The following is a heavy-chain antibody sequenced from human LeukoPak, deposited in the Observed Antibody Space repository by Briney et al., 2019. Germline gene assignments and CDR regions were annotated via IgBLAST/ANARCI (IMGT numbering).Heavy chain of an antibody. V-gene: IGHV3-23*01. Sequence: GGSLRLSCAASGFTFSNSAMSWVRQAPGKGLEWVSAISGSGARTYYADSVKGRFTISRDNSKNTLYLQMNSLRAEDTAVYYCAKGFGSSSWYSLYYFDYWGQGTLVTVSS. J-gene: IGHJ4*02. CDR2: ISGSGART. CDR1: GFTFSNSA. CDR3: AKGFGSSSWYSLYYFDY. D-gene: IGHD6-13*01.